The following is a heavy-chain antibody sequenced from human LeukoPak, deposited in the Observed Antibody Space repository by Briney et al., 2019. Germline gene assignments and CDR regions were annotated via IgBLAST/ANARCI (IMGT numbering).Heavy chain of an antibody. CDR2: ISWNSGSI. Sequence: GGSLRLSCAASGVTFDDYAMHWVRQAPGKGLEWVSGISWNSGSIGYADSVKGRFTISRDNAKNSLYLQMNSLRAEDTALYYCAKGYGDYWGQGTLVTVSS. V-gene: IGHV3-9*01. CDR3: AKGYGDY. CDR1: GVTFDDYA. J-gene: IGHJ4*02. D-gene: IGHD3-16*01.